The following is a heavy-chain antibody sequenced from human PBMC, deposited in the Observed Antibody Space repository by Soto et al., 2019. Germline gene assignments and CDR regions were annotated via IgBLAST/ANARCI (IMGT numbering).Heavy chain of an antibody. V-gene: IGHV3-23*01. CDR3: AKKSEYCSGGSCYPSFDY. CDR2: ISPSGGGT. D-gene: IGHD2-15*01. CDR1: GFTFISYA. Sequence: GGSLILSCAASGFTFISYAMSWVSQAPGKGLEWVSAISPSGGGTHYADSVKGRFTISRDNSKNTLYLQMNSLRAEDTAVYYCAKKSEYCSGGSCYPSFDYWGQGTLVTVSS. J-gene: IGHJ4*02.